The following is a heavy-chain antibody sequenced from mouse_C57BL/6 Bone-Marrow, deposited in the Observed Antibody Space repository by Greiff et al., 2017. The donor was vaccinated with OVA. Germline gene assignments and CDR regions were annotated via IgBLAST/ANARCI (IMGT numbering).Heavy chain of an antibody. V-gene: IGHV1-19*01. Sequence: EVQLHQSGPVLVKPGASVKMSCKASGYTFTDYYMNWVKQSHGKSLEWIGVINPYNGGTSYNQKFKGKATLTVDKSSSTAYMELNSLTSEDSAVYYCARGRYYGEAYWGQGTLVTVSA. CDR2: INPYNGGT. J-gene: IGHJ3*01. CDR3: ARGRYYGEAY. CDR1: GYTFTDYY. D-gene: IGHD1-1*01.